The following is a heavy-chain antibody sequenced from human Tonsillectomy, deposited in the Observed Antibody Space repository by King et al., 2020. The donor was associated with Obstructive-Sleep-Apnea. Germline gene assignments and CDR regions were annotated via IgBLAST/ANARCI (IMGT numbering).Heavy chain of an antibody. CDR2: ISNYNGKT. CDR3: TRDLGATRFFDH. V-gene: IGHV1-18*04. Sequence: QLVKSGGEVKKPGASVKVSCEATGYNFVTYGISWVRQATGQGLEWMGWISNYNGKTDYAQKVQGRVTMTRDTSTSTAYMELRSLTSDDTAVYYCTRDLGATRFFDHWGQGTLVTVSS. J-gene: IGHJ4*02. D-gene: IGHD1-26*01. CDR1: GYNFVTYG.